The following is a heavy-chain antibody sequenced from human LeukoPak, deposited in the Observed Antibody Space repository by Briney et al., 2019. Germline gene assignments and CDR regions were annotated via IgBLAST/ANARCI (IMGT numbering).Heavy chain of an antibody. D-gene: IGHD5-12*01. CDR1: RFTFSNSW. Sequence: GGSLRLSCAASRFTFSNSWMTWVRQVPGKGLEWVATINGEGSDKYYVDSVKGRLIISSDNAKNSLHLQMSSLRVEDTAVYYCMDLGHSDWGQGTLVTVSS. V-gene: IGHV3-7*01. CDR2: INGEGSDK. CDR3: MDLGHSD. J-gene: IGHJ4*02.